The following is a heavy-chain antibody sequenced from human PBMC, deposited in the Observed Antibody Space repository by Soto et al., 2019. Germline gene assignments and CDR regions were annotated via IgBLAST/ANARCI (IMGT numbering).Heavy chain of an antibody. D-gene: IGHD6-19*01. Sequence: QVQLQESGPGLVKPSETLSLTCTVSGGSISSYYWSWIRQPPGKGLEWIGYIYYSGSTNYNPSLKSRVTISVDTSKNQFSLKLSSVTAADTAVYYCARGYSSGWRYYFDYWGQGTLVTVSS. CDR2: IYYSGST. CDR1: GGSISSYY. V-gene: IGHV4-59*08. CDR3: ARGYSSGWRYYFDY. J-gene: IGHJ4*02.